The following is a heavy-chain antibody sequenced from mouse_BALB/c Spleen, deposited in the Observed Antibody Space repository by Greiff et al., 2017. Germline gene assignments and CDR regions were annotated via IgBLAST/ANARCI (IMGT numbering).Heavy chain of an antibody. CDR1: GYTFTDYA. CDR2: ISTYYGDA. J-gene: IGHJ2*01. D-gene: IGHD1-1*01. V-gene: IGHV1S137*01. CDR3: ARNYYGSGYHYFDY. Sequence: QVQLKQSGAELVRPGVSVKISCKGSGYTFTDYAMHWVKQSHAKSLEWIGVISTYYGDASYNQKFKGKATMTVDKSSSTAYMELARLTSEDSAIYYCARNYYGSGYHYFDYWGQGTTLTVSS.